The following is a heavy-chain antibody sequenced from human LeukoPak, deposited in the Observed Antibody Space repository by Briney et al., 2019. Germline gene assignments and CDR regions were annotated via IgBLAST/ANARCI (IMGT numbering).Heavy chain of an antibody. D-gene: IGHD4-17*01. CDR3: ARGPPSATVTYEYYFDY. V-gene: IGHV1-18*04. J-gene: IGHJ4*02. CDR2: ISAYNGNT. CDR1: GYTFTSYG. Sequence: GASVKVSCKASGYTFTSYGISWVRQAPGQGLEWMGWISAYNGNTNYAQKLQGRVTMTTDTSTSTAYMELRSLRSDDTAVYYCARGPPSATVTYEYYFDYWGQGTLVTVSS.